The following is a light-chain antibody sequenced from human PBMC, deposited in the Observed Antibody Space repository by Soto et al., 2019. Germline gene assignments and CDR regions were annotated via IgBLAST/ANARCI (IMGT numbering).Light chain of an antibody. CDR2: GAS. CDR1: QSVSSSY. Sequence: EIALTQCPGTLSLSPGERATLSCRTIQSVSSSYLAWYQQKPGQAPRLLIYGASSMATGIPYRFSGSGSGTAFTLTISSMEPEDFAVYYCQQYGSSPLVAFGQGTKVDIK. V-gene: IGKV3-20*01. CDR3: QQYGSSPLVA. J-gene: IGKJ1*01.